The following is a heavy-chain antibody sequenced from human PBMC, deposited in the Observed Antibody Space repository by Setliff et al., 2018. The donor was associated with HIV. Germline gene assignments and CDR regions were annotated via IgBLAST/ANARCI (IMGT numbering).Heavy chain of an antibody. CDR2: IFSSGST. J-gene: IGHJ5*01. CDR1: GDSIGSYS. CDR3: AKRAVQDGTVTSSNWFES. D-gene: IGHD1-7*01. Sequence: SETLSLTCTVSGDSIGSYSWNWIRQSPGGGLEWIGFIFSSGSTKYNPSLQSRVTMSIDTSKNQFSLRLTPVTAADTAVYYCAKRAVQDGTVTSSNWFESWGQGTLVTVSS. V-gene: IGHV4-4*09.